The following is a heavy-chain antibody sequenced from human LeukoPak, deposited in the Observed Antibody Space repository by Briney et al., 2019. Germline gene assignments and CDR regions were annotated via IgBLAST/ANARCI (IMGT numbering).Heavy chain of an antibody. D-gene: IGHD6-13*01. CDR2: ISYDGSNK. V-gene: IGHV3-30*03. Sequence: GGSLRLYCAASGFTFSSYGMHWDRQAPGKGLEWVAVISYDGSNKYYADSVKGRFTISRDNSKNTLYLQMNSLRAEDTAVYYSATHSSSGGFDYWGQGTLVTVSS. CDR1: GFTFSSYG. J-gene: IGHJ4*02. CDR3: ATHSSSGGFDY.